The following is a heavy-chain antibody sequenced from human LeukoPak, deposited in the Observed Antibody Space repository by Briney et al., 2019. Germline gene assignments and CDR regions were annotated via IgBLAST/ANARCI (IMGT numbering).Heavy chain of an antibody. CDR1: GFTVSSNY. Sequence: SCXXXGFTVSSNYMSWVRQAPGKGLEWVSVIYSGGSTYYADSVKGRFTTSRDNSKSTLYLQMNSLRAEDTAVYYCARGLTTVTPLDIWGQGTMVTVSS. CDR3: ARGLTTVTPLDI. CDR2: IYSGGST. V-gene: IGHV3-66*02. D-gene: IGHD4-11*01. J-gene: IGHJ3*02.